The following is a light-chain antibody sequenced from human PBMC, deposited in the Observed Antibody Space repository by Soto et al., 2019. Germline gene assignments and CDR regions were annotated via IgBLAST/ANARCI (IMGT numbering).Light chain of an antibody. CDR1: SSNIGAGCD. V-gene: IGLV1-40*01. J-gene: IGLJ2*01. CDR3: QSYDSSLSVV. CDR2: ANN. Sequence: QSVLTQPPSVSGAARQRVTTSCTGSSSNIGAGCDVHWYQQLPGTAPKLLIYANNNRPSGVPDRFSGSKSGTSASLAITGLQVEDEADYYCQSYDSSLSVVFGGGTKVTVL.